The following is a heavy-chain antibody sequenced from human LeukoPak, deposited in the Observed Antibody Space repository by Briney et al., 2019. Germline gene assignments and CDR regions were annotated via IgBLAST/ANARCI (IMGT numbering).Heavy chain of an antibody. CDR3: ARGRGYSTVTKRYNWFDP. J-gene: IGHJ5*02. Sequence: ASVKVSCKASGYTFTSYYMHWVRQAPGQGPEWMGWISTSTGDTKYTQKFQGRVTLTTDTSTSTAYVELSSLRSDDTAVYYCARGRGYSTVTKRYNWFDPWGQGTLVTVSS. CDR2: ISTSTGDT. D-gene: IGHD4-17*01. V-gene: IGHV1-2*02. CDR1: GYTFTSYY.